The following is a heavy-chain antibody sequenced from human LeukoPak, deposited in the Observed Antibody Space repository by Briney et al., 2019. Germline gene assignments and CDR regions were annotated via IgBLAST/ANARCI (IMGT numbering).Heavy chain of an antibody. D-gene: IGHD6-19*01. CDR3: ATETRSGWFIDF. J-gene: IGHJ4*02. Sequence: PGRSLRLSCAASGFTFSSYGMHWVRQAPGKGLEWVAVISYDGSNKYYADSVKGRFTISRDNSKNTVYLQMNSLRAEDTALYYCATETRSGWFIDFWGRGTLVTVSS. CDR2: ISYDGSNK. CDR1: GFTFSSYG. V-gene: IGHV3-30*03.